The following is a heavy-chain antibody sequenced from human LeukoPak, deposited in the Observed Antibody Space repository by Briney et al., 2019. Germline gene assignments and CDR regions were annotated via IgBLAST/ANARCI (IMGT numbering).Heavy chain of an antibody. CDR3: ARKGYGYYTRYYYYGMDV. J-gene: IGHJ6*02. Sequence: PSETLPLTCVVSGGSVSGYYWGWIRQPPGRGLEWIGYVYYSGSTNYNPSFKSRITISVDTSRNQFSLQLSSVTAADTAVYYCARKGYGYYTRYYYYGMDVWGQGTTVTVSS. CDR2: VYYSGST. V-gene: IGHV4-59*02. CDR1: GGSVSGYY. D-gene: IGHD3-3*01.